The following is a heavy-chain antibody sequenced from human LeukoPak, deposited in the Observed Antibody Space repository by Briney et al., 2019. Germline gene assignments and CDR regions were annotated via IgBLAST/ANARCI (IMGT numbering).Heavy chain of an antibody. V-gene: IGHV3-15*01. D-gene: IGHD3-22*01. CDR2: IKSKTDGGTT. Sequence: GGSLRLSCAASGFTFSNAWMSWVRQAPGKGLEWVGRIKSKTDGGTTDYAAPVKGRFTISRDDSKNTLYLQMNSLKTEDTAVYYCTTETYYYDSSGYDFLHWGQGTLVTVSS. J-gene: IGHJ1*01. CDR3: TTETYYYDSSGYDFLH. CDR1: GFTFSNAW.